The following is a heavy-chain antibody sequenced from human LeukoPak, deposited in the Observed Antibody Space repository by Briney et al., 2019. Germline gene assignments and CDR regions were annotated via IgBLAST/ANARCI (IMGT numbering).Heavy chain of an antibody. CDR1: GFTVSSNY. J-gene: IGHJ4*02. V-gene: IGHV3-53*01. CDR2: IYSGGST. Sequence: GGSLRLSCAASGFTVSSNYMSWVRQAPGKGLEWVSVIYSGGSTYYADSVKGRFTISRDNSKNTLYLQMNSLRADDTAVYYCAKVEINWSMDITDYWGQGTLVTVSS. D-gene: IGHD5-12*01. CDR3: AKVEINWSMDITDY.